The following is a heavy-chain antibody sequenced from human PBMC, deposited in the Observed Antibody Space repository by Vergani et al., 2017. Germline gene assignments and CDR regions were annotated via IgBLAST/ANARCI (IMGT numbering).Heavy chain of an antibody. J-gene: IGHJ4*02. CDR1: GGTFSSYA. V-gene: IGHV1-69*01. D-gene: IGHD2/OR15-2a*01. CDR3: ARGTLPNLFDY. Sequence: QVQLVQSGAEVKKPGSSVKVSCKASGGTFSSYAISGVRQAPGQGLEWMGGIIPIFVTANYAQKFQGRVTITADESPSTAYMELSSLRSEDTAVYYCARGTLPNLFDYWGEGTLVTVSS. CDR2: IIPIFVTA.